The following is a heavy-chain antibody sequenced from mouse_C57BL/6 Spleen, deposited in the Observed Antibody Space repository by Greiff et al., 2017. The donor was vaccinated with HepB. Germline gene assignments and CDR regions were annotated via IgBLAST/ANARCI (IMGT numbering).Heavy chain of an antibody. Sequence: QVQLQQPGAELVMPGASVKLSCKASGYTFTSYWMHWVKQRPGQGLEWIGEIDPSDSYTNYNQKCKGKSTLTVDKSSSTAYMQLSSLTSEDSAVYYCARRETYYGNPLGYWGQGTTLTVSS. J-gene: IGHJ2*01. D-gene: IGHD2-1*01. CDR2: IDPSDSYT. CDR3: ARRETYYGNPLGY. V-gene: IGHV1-69*01. CDR1: GYTFTSYW.